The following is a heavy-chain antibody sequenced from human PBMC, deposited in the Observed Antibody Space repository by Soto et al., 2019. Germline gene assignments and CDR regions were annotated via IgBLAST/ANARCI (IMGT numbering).Heavy chain of an antibody. D-gene: IGHD2-15*01. CDR3: ARSLNSVGSPLSYGMDV. Sequence: GASVKVSCKASGYTFTSYYMHWVRQAPGQGLEWMGIINPSGGSTSYAQKFQGRVTMTRDTSTSTVYMELSSLRSEDTAVYYCARSLNSVGSPLSYGMDVWGQGTTVTVSS. CDR2: INPSGGST. V-gene: IGHV1-46*01. CDR1: GYTFTSYY. J-gene: IGHJ6*02.